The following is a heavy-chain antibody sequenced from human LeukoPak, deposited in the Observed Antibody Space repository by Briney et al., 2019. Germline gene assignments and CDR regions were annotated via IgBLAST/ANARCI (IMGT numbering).Heavy chain of an antibody. Sequence: GSSVKVSCKASGGTFSSYAISWVRQAPGQGLEWMGGIIPIFGTANYAQKFQGRVTITADESTSTAYMELSSLRSEDTAVYYCASYSVQLGAFDIWGQGTMVTVSS. J-gene: IGHJ3*02. V-gene: IGHV1-69*01. D-gene: IGHD1-1*01. CDR1: GGTFSSYA. CDR2: IIPIFGTA. CDR3: ASYSVQLGAFDI.